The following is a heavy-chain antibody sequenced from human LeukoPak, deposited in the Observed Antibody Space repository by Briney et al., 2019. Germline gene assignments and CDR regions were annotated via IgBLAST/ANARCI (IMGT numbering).Heavy chain of an antibody. CDR2: ISAYNGNT. V-gene: IGHV1-18*01. D-gene: IGHD6-13*01. CDR1: GYTFTSYG. J-gene: IGHJ6*02. CDR3: ARDRESSSCYFLYYGMDV. Sequence: ASVKVSCKASGYTFTSYGISWVRQAPGQGLEWMGWISAYNGNTNYAQKLQGRVTMTTDTSTSTAYMELRSLRSDDTAVYYCARDRESSSCYFLYYGMDVWGQGTTVTVSS.